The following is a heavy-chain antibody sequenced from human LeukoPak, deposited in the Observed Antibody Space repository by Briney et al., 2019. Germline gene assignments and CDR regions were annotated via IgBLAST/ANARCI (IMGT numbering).Heavy chain of an antibody. CDR1: GGSFSGYY. J-gene: IGHJ1*01. V-gene: IGHV4-34*01. Sequence: PSETLSLTCAVYGGSFSGYYWSWIRQPPGKGLEWIGEINHSGSTNYNPSLKSRVTISVDTSKNQFSLKLSSVTAADTAAYYCAREMDAHPRIVVWGQGTLVTVFS. D-gene: IGHD2-21*01. CDR2: INHSGST. CDR3: AREMDAHPRIVV.